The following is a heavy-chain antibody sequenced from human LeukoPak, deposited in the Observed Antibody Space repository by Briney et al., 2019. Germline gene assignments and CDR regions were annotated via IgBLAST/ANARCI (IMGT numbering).Heavy chain of an antibody. CDR1: GFTFSSYG. D-gene: IGHD2-2*02. Sequence: GRSLRLSCAASGFTFSSYGMHCVRQAPAKGLECVAVIWYDGSNKYYAESVKGRFTISRDNSKNTLYLQMNSLRAEDTAVYYCARDGYCSSTSCYKGDYYYYGMDVWGQGTTVTVSS. CDR2: IWYDGSNK. CDR3: ARDGYCSSTSCYKGDYYYYGMDV. J-gene: IGHJ6*02. V-gene: IGHV3-33*01.